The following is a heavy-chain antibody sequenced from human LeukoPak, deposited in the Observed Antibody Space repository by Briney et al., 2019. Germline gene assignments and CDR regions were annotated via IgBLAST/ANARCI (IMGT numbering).Heavy chain of an antibody. J-gene: IGHJ4*02. D-gene: IGHD3-10*01. CDR3: AKLWFGEPY. Sequence: AGGSLRLSCAVSGFTVSNNYMSWVRQAPGKGLEWVSVIYSSGSTYYADSVKGRFTISRDNSKNTLYLQMDSLRAEDTAVYYCAKLWFGEPYWGQGTLVTVSS. V-gene: IGHV3-53*01. CDR2: IYSSGST. CDR1: GFTVSNNY.